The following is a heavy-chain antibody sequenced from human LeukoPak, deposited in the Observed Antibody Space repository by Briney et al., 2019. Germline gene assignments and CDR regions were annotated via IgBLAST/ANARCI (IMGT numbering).Heavy chain of an antibody. CDR2: IYAGGST. D-gene: IGHD6-19*01. V-gene: IGHV3-53*01. CDR1: GFTVSSNY. CDR3: TRTLVGAVALDTFDI. J-gene: IGHJ3*02. Sequence: GGSLRLSCAASGFTVSSNYMSWVRQAPGKGLEWVSVIYAGGSTYYADSVKGRFTISRDNSKNMLFLQMNSLRAEDTAVYYCTRTLVGAVALDTFDILGQGTMVTVSS.